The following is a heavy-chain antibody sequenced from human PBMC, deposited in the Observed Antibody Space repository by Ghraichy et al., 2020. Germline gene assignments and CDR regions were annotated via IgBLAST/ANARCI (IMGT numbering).Heavy chain of an antibody. CDR1: GGSISSSSSY. CDR3: ARHGRVGYCSSTSCSDAFDM. CDR2: VYYSGST. V-gene: IGHV4-39*01. Sequence: SETPSLTCTVSGGSISSSSSYWGWIRQPPGKGLEWIGSVYYSGSTYYSPSLKSRVTISVDTSKNQFSLKLSSVTAADTAVYFCARHGRVGYCSSTSCSDAFDMWGQGTMVTVSS. D-gene: IGHD2-2*01. J-gene: IGHJ3*02.